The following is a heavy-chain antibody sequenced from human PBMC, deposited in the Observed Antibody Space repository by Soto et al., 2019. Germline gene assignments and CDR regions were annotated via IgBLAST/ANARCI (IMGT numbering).Heavy chain of an antibody. D-gene: IGHD5-12*01. CDR3: ARGQEGVVATH. CDR1: GGSLSGYY. CDR2: VKDGGHT. V-gene: IGHV4-34*01. Sequence: QVQLQQWGVGLLKPSETLSLNCAVTGGSLSGYYWSWIRQPPGKGLEWIGEVKDGGHTNYSPSLRGRVTISSDTSNNQFSLRLNSVTAADTGVYYCARGQEGVVATHWDQGSLVTVSS. J-gene: IGHJ4*02.